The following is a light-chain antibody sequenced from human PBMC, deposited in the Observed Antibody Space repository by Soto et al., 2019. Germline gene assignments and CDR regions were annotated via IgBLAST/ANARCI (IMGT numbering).Light chain of an antibody. CDR1: QSISNY. Sequence: DIQMTQSPSSLSASVGDRVTISCRASQSISNYLNWYQQKPGKAPKLLIFAASSLQSVVPSRFSGGGSGTDFTFTISSLQPEDFATYYCQQSHSIPWTFGQGTTVEIK. CDR2: AAS. V-gene: IGKV1-39*01. J-gene: IGKJ1*01. CDR3: QQSHSIPWT.